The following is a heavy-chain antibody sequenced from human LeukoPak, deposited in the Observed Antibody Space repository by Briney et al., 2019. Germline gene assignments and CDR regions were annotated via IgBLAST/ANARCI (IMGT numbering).Heavy chain of an antibody. CDR1: GFTVSSNY. CDR2: IYSGGST. V-gene: IGHV3-66*01. Sequence: GGSLRLSCAAPGFTVSSNYMSWVRQAPGKGLEWVSVIYSGGSTYYADSVKGRFTISRDNSKNTLYLQMNSLRAEDTAVYYCARDTYYYDSSGYDPDAFDIWGQGTMVTVSS. D-gene: IGHD3-22*01. CDR3: ARDTYYYDSSGYDPDAFDI. J-gene: IGHJ3*02.